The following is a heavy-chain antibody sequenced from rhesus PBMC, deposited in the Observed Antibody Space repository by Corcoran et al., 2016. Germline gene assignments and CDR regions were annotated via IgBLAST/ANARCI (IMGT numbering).Heavy chain of an antibody. CDR3: AERRGQFLEWSHYDN. D-gene: IGHD3-3*01. J-gene: IGHJ4*01. CDR1: GGSISDDSY. Sequence: QVQLQESGPGLVKPSETLSLTCAVSGGSISDDSYWSWIRQPPGKGLEWIGYIFGSGGGTNDSPSLIKRVSISIDTSKNQFSLRLSSVTAADTALYYCAERRGQFLEWSHYDNWGQGVLVTVSS. CDR2: IFGSGGGT. V-gene: IGHV4-106*01.